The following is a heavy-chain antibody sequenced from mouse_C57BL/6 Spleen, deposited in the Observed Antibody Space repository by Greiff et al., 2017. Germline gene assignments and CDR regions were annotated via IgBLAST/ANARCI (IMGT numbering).Heavy chain of an antibody. CDR3: ARSPYSNYLAWFAY. CDR2: IYPGSGNT. Sequence: QVQLQQSGAELVRPGASVKLSCKASGYTFTDYYIHWVKQRPGQGLEWIARIYPGSGNTYYNEKFKGKATLTAAKSSSTAYMQLSSLTSEDSAVYCCARSPYSNYLAWFAYWGQGTLVTVSA. D-gene: IGHD2-5*01. CDR1: GYTFTDYY. J-gene: IGHJ3*01. V-gene: IGHV1-76*01.